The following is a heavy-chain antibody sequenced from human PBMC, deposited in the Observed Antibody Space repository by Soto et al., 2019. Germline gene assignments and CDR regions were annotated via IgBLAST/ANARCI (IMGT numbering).Heavy chain of an antibody. CDR3: AKRAYCSGGSCFQPGFDY. CDR2: IIPIFGTA. CDR1: GGTFSSYA. D-gene: IGHD2-15*01. Sequence: SVKVSCKASGGTFSSYAISWVRQAPGQGLEWMGGIIPIFGTANYAQKFQGRATITADKSTSTAYMELSSLRSEDTAVYYCAKRAYCSGGSCFQPGFDYWGQGTLVTVSS. J-gene: IGHJ4*02. V-gene: IGHV1-69*06.